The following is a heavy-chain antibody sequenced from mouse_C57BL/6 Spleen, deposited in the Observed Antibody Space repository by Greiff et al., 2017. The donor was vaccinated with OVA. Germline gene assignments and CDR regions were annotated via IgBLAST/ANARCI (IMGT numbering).Heavy chain of an antibody. V-gene: IGHV1-64*01. CDR1: GYTFTSYW. Sequence: QVQLQQPGAELVKPGASVKLSCKASGYTFTSYWMHWVKQRPGQGLEWIGMIHPNSGSTNYNEKFKSKATLTVDKSSSTAYMQLSSLTSEDSAVYYCARPDLDYYAMYYWGQGTSVTVSS. CDR2: IHPNSGST. CDR3: ARPDLDYYAMYY. J-gene: IGHJ4*01. D-gene: IGHD2-4*01.